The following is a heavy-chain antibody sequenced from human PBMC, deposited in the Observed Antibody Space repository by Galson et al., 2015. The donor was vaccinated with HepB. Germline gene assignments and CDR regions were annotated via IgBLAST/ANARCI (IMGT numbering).Heavy chain of an antibody. CDR3: AKLFLWPYGMDV. J-gene: IGHJ6*02. D-gene: IGHD2/OR15-2a*01. V-gene: IGHV3-23*01. CDR1: GFTFSSYA. CDR2: ISGSGGST. Sequence: SLRLSCAASGFTFSSYAMSWVRQAPGKGLEWVSAISGSGGSTYYADSVKGRFTISRDNSKNTLYLQMNSLRAEDTAVYYCAKLFLWPYGMDVWGQGTTVTVSS.